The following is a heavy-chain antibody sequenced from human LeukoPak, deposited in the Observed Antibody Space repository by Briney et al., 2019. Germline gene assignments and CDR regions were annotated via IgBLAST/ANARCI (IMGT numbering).Heavy chain of an antibody. Sequence: SETLSLTCTVSGYSISSGYYWGWIRQPPGKGLEWIGSIYHSGSTYYNPSLKSRVTISVDTSKNQFSLKLSSVTAADTAVYYCASLRLTGYYYFDYWGQGTLVTVSS. J-gene: IGHJ4*02. D-gene: IGHD3-9*01. CDR1: GYSISSGYY. CDR3: ASLRLTGYYYFDY. CDR2: IYHSGST. V-gene: IGHV4-38-2*02.